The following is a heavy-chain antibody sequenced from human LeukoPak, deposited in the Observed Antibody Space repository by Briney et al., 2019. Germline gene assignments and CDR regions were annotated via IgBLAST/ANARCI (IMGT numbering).Heavy chain of an antibody. CDR2: TYYRSKWSN. D-gene: IGHD6-6*01. J-gene: IGHJ5*01. V-gene: IGHV6-1*01. CDR3: ARDPESSYEWGSFDS. Sequence: SQTLSLTCAVSGDSVSSNRASWRWGRQSPSGGLEWLGSTYYRSKWSNDYSDSVRSRITISPDPSKNAFSLQMNSVTPEDTAVYYCARDPESSYEWGSFDSWGQGTLVTVSS. CDR1: GDSVSSNRAS.